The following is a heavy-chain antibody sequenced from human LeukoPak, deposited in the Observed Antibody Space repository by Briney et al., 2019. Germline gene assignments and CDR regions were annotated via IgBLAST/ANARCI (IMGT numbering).Heavy chain of an antibody. J-gene: IGHJ4*02. CDR2: IYYSGTT. CDR3: ASEIVQQLVSYFDY. V-gene: IGHV4-39*07. CDR1: GGSISSSSYY. D-gene: IGHD6-13*01. Sequence: SETLSLTCTVSGGSISSSSYYWGWIRQPPGKGLEWIGSIYYSGTTYYNPSLKSRVTISVDTSKNQFSLKLSSVTAADTAVYYCASEIVQQLVSYFDYWGQGTLVTVSS.